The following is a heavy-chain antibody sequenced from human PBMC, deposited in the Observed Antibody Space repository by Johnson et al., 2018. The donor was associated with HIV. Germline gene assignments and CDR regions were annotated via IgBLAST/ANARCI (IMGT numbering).Heavy chain of an antibody. CDR1: GFTFSDYY. J-gene: IGHJ3*02. D-gene: IGHD6-13*01. V-gene: IGHV3-11*04. Sequence: QVQLVESGGGLVKPGGSLRLSSAASGFTFSDYYMSWIRQAPGKGLEWVSYISSSGSTIYYADSVKGRFTISRDNAKNSLYLQMNSLRAEDTAVYYCAKTFPLTAAGFPLNAFDIWGQGTMVTVAS. CDR2: ISSSGSTI. CDR3: AKTFPLTAAGFPLNAFDI.